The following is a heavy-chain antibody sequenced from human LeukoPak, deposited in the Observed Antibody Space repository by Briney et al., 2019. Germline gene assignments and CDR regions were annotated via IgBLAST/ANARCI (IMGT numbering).Heavy chain of an antibody. CDR1: GYSISSGYY. J-gene: IGHJ3*02. CDR3: ARSPLLSPGSSPGQDI. CDR2: IYYSGST. D-gene: IGHD6-13*01. V-gene: IGHV4-61*01. Sequence: SETLSLTCTVSGYSISSGYYWGWIRQPPGKGLEWIGYIYYSGSTNYNPSLKSRVTISVDTSKNQFSLKLSPVTAADTAVYYCARSPLLSPGSSPGQDIWGQGTMVTVSS.